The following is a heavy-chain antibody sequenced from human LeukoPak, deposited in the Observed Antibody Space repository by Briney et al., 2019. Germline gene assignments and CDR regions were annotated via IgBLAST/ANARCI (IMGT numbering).Heavy chain of an antibody. CDR3: GGYHY. D-gene: IGHD6-13*01. Sequence: GGSLRLSCVASGFTFSSYDMHWVRQAPGKGLEWVAVISYDGANKYYADSVKGRFTISRDNSKNTLYLQMNSLRAEDTAVYYCGGYHYWGQGTLVTVSS. CDR2: ISYDGANK. CDR1: GFTFSSYD. V-gene: IGHV3-30*03. J-gene: IGHJ4*02.